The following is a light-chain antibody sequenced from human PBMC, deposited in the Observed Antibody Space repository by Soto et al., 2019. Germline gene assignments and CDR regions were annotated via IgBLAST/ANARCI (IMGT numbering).Light chain of an antibody. J-gene: IGLJ1*01. Sequence: QSVLTQPASVSGSPGQSITISCTGTRTDVGGYNFVSWYQQHPGKAPKLIIYEVSNRPSGVSNRFSGSKSGNTAYLTISGLQVEDEAEYFCFSFPTTSTHVFGTGTKVTVL. CDR1: RTDVGGYNF. CDR2: EVS. V-gene: IGLV2-14*01. CDR3: FSFPTTSTHV.